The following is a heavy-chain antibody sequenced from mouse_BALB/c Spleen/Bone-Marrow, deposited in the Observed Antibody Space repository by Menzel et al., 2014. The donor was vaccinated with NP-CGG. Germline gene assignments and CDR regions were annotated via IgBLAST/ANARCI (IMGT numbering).Heavy chain of an antibody. J-gene: IGHJ3*01. D-gene: IGHD1-1*01. V-gene: IGHV14-3*02. Sequence: VQLKESGAELVKPGASVKLSCTASGFNIKDTFMHWVKQRPEQGLEWIGRIDPANGITKYDPKFQGKATITADTSSNPAYLQLSSLTSEDSAVYYCAAYYYGRGGFAYWGQGTLVTVSA. CDR2: IDPANGIT. CDR3: AAYYYGRGGFAY. CDR1: GFNIKDTF.